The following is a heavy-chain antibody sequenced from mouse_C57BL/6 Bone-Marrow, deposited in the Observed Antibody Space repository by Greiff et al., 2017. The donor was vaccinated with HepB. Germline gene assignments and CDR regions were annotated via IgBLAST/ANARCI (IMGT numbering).Heavy chain of an antibody. V-gene: IGHV5-12*01. J-gene: IGHJ1*03. CDR3: ARRVPYYGSSYGYFDV. Sequence: EVQLVESGGGLVQPGGSLKLSCAASGFTFSDYYMYWVRQTPAKRLEWVAYISNGGGSTYYPDTVKGRFTISRDNAKNTLYQQMSRLKSEDTAMYYCARRVPYYGSSYGYFDVWGTGTTVTVSS. CDR2: ISNGGGST. CDR1: GFTFSDYY. D-gene: IGHD1-1*01.